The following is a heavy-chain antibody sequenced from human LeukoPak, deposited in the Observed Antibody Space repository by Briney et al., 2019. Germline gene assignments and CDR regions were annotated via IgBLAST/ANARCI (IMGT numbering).Heavy chain of an antibody. CDR2: IYSGATT. Sequence: GGSLRLSCAASGFTVSNNYMNWVRQAPGKGLEWVSGIYSGATTYYADSVKGRFTISRDNYKNTLSLQMNSLRAEDTAVYYCARELRIVDTTMLNYYYYYYMDVWGEGTTVTVSS. V-gene: IGHV3-53*01. J-gene: IGHJ6*03. CDR3: ARELRIVDTTMLNYYYYYYMDV. CDR1: GFTVSNNY. D-gene: IGHD5-18*01.